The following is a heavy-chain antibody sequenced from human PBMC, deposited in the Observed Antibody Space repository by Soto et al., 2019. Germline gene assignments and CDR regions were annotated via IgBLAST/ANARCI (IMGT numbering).Heavy chain of an antibody. CDR3: AGLGYFTERNYYYYYMDV. J-gene: IGHJ6*03. Sequence: SETLSLTCTVSGGSISSYYWSWIRQPPGKGLEWIGYIYYSGSTNYNPSLKSRVTISVDTSKNQFSLKLSSVTAADTAVYYCAGLGYFTERNYYYYYMDVWGKGTTVTVSS. CDR1: GGSISSYY. CDR2: IYYSGST. V-gene: IGHV4-59*08. D-gene: IGHD6-13*01.